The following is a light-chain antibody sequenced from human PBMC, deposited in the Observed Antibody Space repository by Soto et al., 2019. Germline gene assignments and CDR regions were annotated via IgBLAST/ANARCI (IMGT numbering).Light chain of an antibody. Sequence: QSALTQPASVSGSPGQSITISCTGTSSDVGGYNYVCWYQQHPGKAPKLIIYDVTNRPSGVSYRFSGSKSGNTASLSISGLQAEDEADYYCSSYTSSSTVLFDGGTKLTVL. V-gene: IGLV2-14*01. J-gene: IGLJ2*01. CDR3: SSYTSSSTVL. CDR1: SSDVGGYNY. CDR2: DVT.